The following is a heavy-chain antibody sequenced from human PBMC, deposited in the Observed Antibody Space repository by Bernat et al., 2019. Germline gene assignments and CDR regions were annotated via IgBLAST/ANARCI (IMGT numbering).Heavy chain of an antibody. D-gene: IGHD1-7*01. Sequence: EVQLMESGGGLVQPGGSLRLSCAASGFTFSNHAMNWVRQAPGKGLEWVSGISGNGIDEYYADSVQGRFTSSRDNSKNTMYLQLNSLRAEDTAVYYCAKSATGTTFGSHYWGQGTLVTVSS. CDR3: AKSATGTTFGSHY. J-gene: IGHJ4*02. CDR1: GFTFSNHA. CDR2: ISGNGIDE. V-gene: IGHV3-23*01.